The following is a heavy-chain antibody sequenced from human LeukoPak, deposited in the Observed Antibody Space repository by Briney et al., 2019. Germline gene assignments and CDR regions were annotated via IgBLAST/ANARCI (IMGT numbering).Heavy chain of an antibody. J-gene: IGHJ4*02. CDR2: IISSGSYI. CDR3: GRDFGGYCSSGNCYLGYLDY. CDR1: GFTFSSYT. V-gene: IGHV3-21*03. Sequence: PGGSLRLSCAASGFTFSSYTMSWVRQAPGKGLDWVSSIISSGSYIYYADSVTGRLTISRDNPKNLLSLKMDSLRAEDTDVYYCGRDFGGYCSSGNCYLGYLDYWGQGNLVTVSS. D-gene: IGHD2-2*01.